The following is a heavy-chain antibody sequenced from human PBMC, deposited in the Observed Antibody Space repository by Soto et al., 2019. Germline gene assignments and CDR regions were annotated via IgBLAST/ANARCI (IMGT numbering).Heavy chain of an antibody. CDR1: GYTFTSYY. CDR3: AVIAAAGIRVDY. V-gene: IGHV1-46*01. Sequence: ASVKVSCKASGYTFTSYYMHWVRQAPGQGLEWMGIINPSGGSTSYAQKFQGRVTMTRDTSTSTVYMELSSLRSEDTAVYYCAVIAAAGIRVDYWGQGTLVTVSS. J-gene: IGHJ4*02. D-gene: IGHD6-13*01. CDR2: INPSGGST.